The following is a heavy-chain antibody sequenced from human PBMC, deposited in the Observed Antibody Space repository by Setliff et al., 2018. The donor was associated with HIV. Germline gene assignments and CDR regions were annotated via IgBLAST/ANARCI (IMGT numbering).Heavy chain of an antibody. Sequence: PSETLSLTCTVSGGSISSYYWSWIRQPPGKGLEWIGYIYYSGSTNYNPSLKSRVTISVDTSKNQFSLKLSSVTAADTAVYYCARGRDKYGPIDYWGQGTLVTSPQ. CDR2: IYYSGST. CDR3: ARGRDKYGPIDY. D-gene: IGHD3-10*01. CDR1: GGSISSYY. J-gene: IGHJ4*02. V-gene: IGHV4-59*01.